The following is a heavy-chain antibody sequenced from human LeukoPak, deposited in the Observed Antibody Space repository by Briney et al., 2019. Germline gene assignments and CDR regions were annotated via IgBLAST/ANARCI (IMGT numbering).Heavy chain of an antibody. CDR2: IYYSGST. Sequence: SSETLSLTCTVSGGSISAYYWSWIRQPPEKGLEWIGYIYYSGSTNYNPSLKSRVTISLDTSKNQFSLRLSSVTAADTAVYYCAREERGYSYTDDYYYMDVWGKGTTVTVSS. D-gene: IGHD5-18*01. CDR1: GGSISAYY. J-gene: IGHJ6*03. V-gene: IGHV4-59*01. CDR3: AREERGYSYTDDYYYMDV.